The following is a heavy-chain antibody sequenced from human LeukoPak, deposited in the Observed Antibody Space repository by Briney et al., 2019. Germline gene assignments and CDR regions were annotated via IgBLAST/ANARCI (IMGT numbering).Heavy chain of an antibody. D-gene: IGHD1-26*01. CDR1: GFTFSSYA. CDR2: ISGSGGST. J-gene: IGHJ4*02. V-gene: IGHV3-23*01. Sequence: GGSLRLSCAASGFTFSSYAMYWVRQAPGKGLEWVSVISGSGGSTYYADSVKGRFAISRDNSKNTLFLQMNSLRAEDTAVYYRAKDIVGATPDGIFDYWGQGTLVTVSS. CDR3: AKDIVGATPDGIFDY.